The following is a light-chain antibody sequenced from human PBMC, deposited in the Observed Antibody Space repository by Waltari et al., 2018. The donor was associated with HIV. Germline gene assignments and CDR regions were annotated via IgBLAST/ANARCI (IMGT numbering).Light chain of an antibody. Sequence: QSVLTQSTSVAGAPGQRVTIACTGSNHNIGTNYGAHWYQLFPGTAPKFLIHSNSTRPSGVPDRFSGSKSGTSASLAITGLQAEDEADYYCQSYDSSLSAWVFGGGTKLTVL. J-gene: IGLJ3*02. CDR3: QSYDSSLSAWV. CDR2: SNS. CDR1: NHNIGTNYG. V-gene: IGLV1-40*01.